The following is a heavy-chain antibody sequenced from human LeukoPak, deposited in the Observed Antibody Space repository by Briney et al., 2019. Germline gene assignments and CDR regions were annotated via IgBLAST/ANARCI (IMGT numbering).Heavy chain of an antibody. CDR3: TRDDAYFMDS. D-gene: IGHD3-16*01. Sequence: GGSLRLSCAASGFTFSSFWMSWVRQAPGKGLEWVANIKHDGSEKYYLASVKGRFIISRDSAKNSLSLQMNSLGAEDTAVYYCTRDDAYFMDSWGQGTLDAVSS. CDR1: GFTFSSFW. J-gene: IGHJ4*02. V-gene: IGHV3-7*01. CDR2: IKHDGSEK.